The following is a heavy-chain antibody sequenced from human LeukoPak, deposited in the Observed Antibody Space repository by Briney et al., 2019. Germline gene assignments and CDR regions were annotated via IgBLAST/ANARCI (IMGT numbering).Heavy chain of an antibody. V-gene: IGHV5-51*01. CDR1: GYSFTSYW. J-gene: IGHJ4*02. CDR3: ARRHYYDSLFDY. CDR2: IYPGDSDT. D-gene: IGHD3-22*01. Sequence: GESLKISCKGSGYSFTSYWIGWLPQIPGKGLDWMGIIYPGDSDTRYSPSFQGQVTISADKSISTAYLQWSSLKASDTAMYYCARRHYYDSLFDYWGQGTLVTVSS.